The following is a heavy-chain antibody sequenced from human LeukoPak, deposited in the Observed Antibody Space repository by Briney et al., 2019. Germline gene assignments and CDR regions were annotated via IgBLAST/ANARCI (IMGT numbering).Heavy chain of an antibody. CDR2: INPSGGST. J-gene: IGHJ4*02. CDR3: ARMYNWNDVFDY. D-gene: IGHD1-20*01. CDR1: GYTFTSYY. Sequence: ASVKVSCKASGYTFTSYYMHWVRQAPGQGLEWMGIINPSGGSTSYAQKFQDRVTMTRDTSTSTVYMELSSLRSEDTAVYYCARMYNWNDVFDYWGQGTLVTVSS. V-gene: IGHV1-46*01.